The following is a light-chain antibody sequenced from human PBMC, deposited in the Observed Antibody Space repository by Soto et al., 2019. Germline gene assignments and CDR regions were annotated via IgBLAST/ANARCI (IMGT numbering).Light chain of an antibody. CDR2: GAS. CDR3: QQSFSTPYT. V-gene: IGKV1-27*01. CDR1: QGISYH. Sequence: DLQMTQSPSSLSASVGDRVTITCRASQGISYHVAWYQQKPGKVPKLLIYGASTLQSGVPSRFSGSGSGTEFTLTISSLRPEDFATYSCQQSFSTPYTFGPGTRLEIK. J-gene: IGKJ5*01.